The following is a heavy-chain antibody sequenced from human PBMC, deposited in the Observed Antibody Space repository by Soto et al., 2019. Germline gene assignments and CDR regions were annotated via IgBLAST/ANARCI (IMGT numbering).Heavy chain of an antibody. D-gene: IGHD6-6*01. CDR2: INPNSGGT. V-gene: IGHV1-2*02. CDR1: GYTFTGYY. J-gene: IGHJ4*02. CDR3: AREDGSEYSSSNY. Sequence: GASVKVSCKASGYTFTGYYMHWVRQAPGQGLEWMGWINPNSGGTNYAQKFQGRVTMTRDTSISTAYMELSRLRSDDTAVYYCAREDGSEYSSSNYWGQGTLVTVSS.